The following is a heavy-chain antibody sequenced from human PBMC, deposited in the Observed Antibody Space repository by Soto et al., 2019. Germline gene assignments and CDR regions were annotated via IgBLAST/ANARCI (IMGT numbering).Heavy chain of an antibody. J-gene: IGHJ4*01. D-gene: IGHD2-8*01. CDR3: ARVMANLPWSFDY. CDR1: GYTFSSYW. Sequence: GGSLRLSCAASGYTFSSYWMHWVRQAPGKGLVWVSRVNGDGSSTSYADPVKGRFTISRDNAKNTVHLQMDSLRAEDTAVYYCARVMANLPWSFDYCGHGTLVTGSS. CDR2: VNGDGSST. V-gene: IGHV3-74*01.